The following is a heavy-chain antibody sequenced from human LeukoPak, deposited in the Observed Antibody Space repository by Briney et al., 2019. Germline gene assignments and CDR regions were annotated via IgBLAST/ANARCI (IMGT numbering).Heavy chain of an antibody. D-gene: IGHD2-21*01. CDR3: ARDFFPIVDSTWYEIGY. V-gene: IGHV3-30-3*01. J-gene: IGHJ4*02. Sequence: GRSLRLSCAASGFTFNDYAMYWVRQAPGKGLEWVTLISYDGYDKSYADSVRGRFTISRDNSRNTLYLQMDSLRSEDTAVYYCARDFFPIVDSTWYEIGYWGQGTLVTVSS. CDR1: GFTFNDYA. CDR2: ISYDGYDK.